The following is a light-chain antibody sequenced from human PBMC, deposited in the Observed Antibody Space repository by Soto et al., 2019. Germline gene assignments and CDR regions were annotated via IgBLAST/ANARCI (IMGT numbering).Light chain of an antibody. CDR2: NNN. V-gene: IGLV1-44*01. CDR3: ATWDDSLPAV. Sequence: QSVLTQPASASGTPGQRVTISCSGSTSNIGSKNVSWYQQLPGSAPRVLIYNNNERPSGVPDRFSGSKSGTSASLAISGLQSEDEADYYCATWDDSLPAVFGGGTKLTVL. J-gene: IGLJ2*01. CDR1: TSNIGSKN.